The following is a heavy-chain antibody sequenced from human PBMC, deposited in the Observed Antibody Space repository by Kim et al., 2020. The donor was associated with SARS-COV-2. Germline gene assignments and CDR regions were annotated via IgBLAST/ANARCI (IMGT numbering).Heavy chain of an antibody. Sequence: SLKGRFTISRDNFKNTLYLQMNSLRAEDTAVYYCAKDAGVTARRGYFYMDVWGKGTTVTVSS. J-gene: IGHJ6*03. D-gene: IGHD1-20*01. CDR3: AKDAGVTARRGYFYMDV. V-gene: IGHV3-30*02.